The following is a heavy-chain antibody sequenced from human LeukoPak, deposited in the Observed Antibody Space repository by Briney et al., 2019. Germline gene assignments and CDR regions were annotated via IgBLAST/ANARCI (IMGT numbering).Heavy chain of an antibody. CDR1: GGSISSSSYY. V-gene: IGHV4-39*07. D-gene: IGHD6-13*01. CDR2: IYYSGST. CDR3: ARVAAAAGTYYFDY. Sequence: SETLSLTCTVSGGSISSSSYYWGWIRQPPGKGLEWIGSIYYSGSTYYNPSLKSRVTISVDTSKNQFSLKLSSVTAADTAVYYCARVAAAAGTYYFDYWGQGTLVTVSS. J-gene: IGHJ4*02.